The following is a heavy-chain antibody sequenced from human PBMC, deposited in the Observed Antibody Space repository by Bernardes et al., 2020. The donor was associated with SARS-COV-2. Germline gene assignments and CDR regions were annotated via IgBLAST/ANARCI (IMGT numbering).Heavy chain of an antibody. Sequence: SGHTLLKPTETLTLTCTVSGFSLSNARMGVSWIRQPPGKALEWLAHIFSNDEKSYSTSLKSRLTISKDTSKSQVVLTMTNMDPVDTATYYCARIATYYDFWSGYYGYYFDYWGQGTLVTVSS. CDR1: GFSLSNARMG. V-gene: IGHV2-26*01. D-gene: IGHD3-3*01. CDR3: ARIATYYDFWSGYYGYYFDY. J-gene: IGHJ4*02. CDR2: IFSNDEK.